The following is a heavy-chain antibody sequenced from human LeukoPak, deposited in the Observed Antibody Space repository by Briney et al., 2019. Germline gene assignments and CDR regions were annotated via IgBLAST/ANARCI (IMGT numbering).Heavy chain of an antibody. CDR3: ARVVVPAAMGGMDV. CDR2: IYYSGST. CDR1: GGSISSYY. J-gene: IGHJ6*04. Sequence: SETLSLTCTVSGGSISSYYWSWIRHPPGKGRECIGYIYYSGSTNYNPSLRSRATISVDTSKNQFSRKLSSVTAADTAVYYCARVVVPAAMGGMDVWGEGTTVTASS. V-gene: IGHV4-59*01. D-gene: IGHD2-2*01.